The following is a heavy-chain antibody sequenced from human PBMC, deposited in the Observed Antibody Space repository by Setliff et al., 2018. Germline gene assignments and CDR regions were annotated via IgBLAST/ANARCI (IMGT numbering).Heavy chain of an antibody. D-gene: IGHD3-3*01. CDR3: MRLVRFCSRTVCQRTSGDEA. V-gene: IGHV1-18*01. CDR2: IGVYSGNT. J-gene: IGHJ5*02. Sequence: ASVKVSCKASGYTFRQSIVSWVRQAPGQGLEWLGWIGVYSGNTYSAQRFQGRVSLTTDESTSTAYLESRGLRSDDTAVYYCMRLVRFCSRTVCQRTSGDEAWGQGTLVTGSS. CDR1: GYTFRQSI.